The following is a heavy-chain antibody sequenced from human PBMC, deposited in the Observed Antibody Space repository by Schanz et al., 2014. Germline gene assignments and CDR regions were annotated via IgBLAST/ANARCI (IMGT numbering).Heavy chain of an antibody. CDR3: ARGGFFDSTSFAS. V-gene: IGHV1-46*03. D-gene: IGHD2-2*01. CDR2: INPSSGTT. CDR1: GGTFSSYT. J-gene: IGHJ4*02. Sequence: QVQLVQSGAEVMKPGSSVKVSCKASGGTFSSYTINWVRQAPGQGLEWMGKINPSSGTTRIAQNFQGRLTVTRDTSTSTVNMELSSLRSEDTAVYYCARGGFFDSTSFASWGQGTLVTVSS.